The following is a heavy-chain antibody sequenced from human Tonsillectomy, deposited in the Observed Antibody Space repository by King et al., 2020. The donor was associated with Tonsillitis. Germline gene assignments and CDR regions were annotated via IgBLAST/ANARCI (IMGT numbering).Heavy chain of an antibody. V-gene: IGHV3-23*03. CDR2: IYSVGGTT. J-gene: IGHJ4*02. Sequence: QLVQSGGGLVQPGGSLRLSCAASGFTFSRYAMSWVRQAPGKGLEWVAVIYSVGGTTFYADSVKGRFTISRDNSKNTLYLQMNSLRAEDTAVYYCAKDVSALTSSYSDYWGQGALVTVSS. CDR3: AKDVSALTSSYSDY. CDR1: GFTFSRYA. D-gene: IGHD2-2*01.